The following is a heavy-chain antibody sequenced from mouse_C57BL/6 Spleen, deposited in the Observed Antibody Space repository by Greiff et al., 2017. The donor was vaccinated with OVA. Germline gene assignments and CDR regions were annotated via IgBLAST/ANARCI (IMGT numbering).Heavy chain of an antibody. CDR2: INPNNGGT. D-gene: IGHD2-4*01. Sequence: VQLQQSGPELVKPGASVKISCKASGYTFTDYYMNWVKQSHGKSLEWIGDINPNNGGTSYNQKFKGKATLTVDKSSSTAYMELRSLTSEDSAVYYCASYDYLYWGQGTTLTVSS. CDR1: GYTFTDYY. J-gene: IGHJ2*01. CDR3: ASYDYLY. V-gene: IGHV1-26*01.